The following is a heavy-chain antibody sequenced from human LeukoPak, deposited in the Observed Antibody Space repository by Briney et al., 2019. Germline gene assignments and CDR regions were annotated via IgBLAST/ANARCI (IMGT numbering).Heavy chain of an antibody. J-gene: IGHJ4*02. CDR2: IKQDGSEK. Sequence: GGSLRLSCAASGFSFSSYWMSWVRQAPGKGREWVANIKQDGSEKYYVDSVKGRFTISRDNAKNSLYLQMNSLRAEDTAVYYCARDRERRNDFWSGYFEFDYWGQGTLVTVSS. CDR3: ARDRERRNDFWSGYFEFDY. D-gene: IGHD3-3*01. V-gene: IGHV3-7*01. CDR1: GFSFSSYW.